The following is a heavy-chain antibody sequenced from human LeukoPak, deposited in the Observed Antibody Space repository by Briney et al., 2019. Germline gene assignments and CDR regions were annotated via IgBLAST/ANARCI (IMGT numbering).Heavy chain of an antibody. D-gene: IGHD2-2*01. J-gene: IGHJ4*02. Sequence: GGSLRLSCAASGFTFSAFGMNWVRQAPGKGLEWVAVISYDGSNKYYADSVKGRFTISRDNSKNTLYLLMNSLRAEDTAVYYCARGVVPAPIYYFDYWGQGTLVTVSS. CDR1: GFTFSAFG. V-gene: IGHV3-30*03. CDR2: ISYDGSNK. CDR3: ARGVVPAPIYYFDY.